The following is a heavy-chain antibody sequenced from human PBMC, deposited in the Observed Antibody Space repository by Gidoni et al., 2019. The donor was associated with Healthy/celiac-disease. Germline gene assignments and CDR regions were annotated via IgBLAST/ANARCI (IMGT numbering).Heavy chain of an antibody. CDR2: IYYSGST. CDR1: AGSISSGGYY. J-gene: IGHJ3*02. V-gene: IGHV4-31*03. D-gene: IGHD4-17*01. Sequence: QVQLQESGPGLVKPSQTLSLTSTVSAGSISSGGYYWIWIRQHPGKVLEWIGYIYYSGSTYYNPSLKSRVTISVDTSKNQFSLKLSSVTAADTAVYYCARDYGDYEGAHAFDIWGQGTMVTVSS. CDR3: ARDYGDYEGAHAFDI.